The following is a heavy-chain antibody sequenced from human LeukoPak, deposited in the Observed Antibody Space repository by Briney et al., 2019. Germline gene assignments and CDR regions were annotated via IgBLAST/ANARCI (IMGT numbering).Heavy chain of an antibody. Sequence: GGSLRLSCPASGFTFSSYGMHWVRQAPGKGLEWVSYISSSGSTIYYADSVKGRFTISRDNAKNSLYLQMNSLRAEDTAVYYCARDYYDSSGYYYFDYWGQGTLVTVSS. CDR1: GFTFSSYG. CDR3: ARDYYDSSGYYYFDY. V-gene: IGHV3-48*04. D-gene: IGHD3-22*01. J-gene: IGHJ4*02. CDR2: ISSSGSTI.